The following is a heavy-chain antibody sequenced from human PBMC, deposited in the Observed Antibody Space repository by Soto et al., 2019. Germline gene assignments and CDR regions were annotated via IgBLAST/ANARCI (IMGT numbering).Heavy chain of an antibody. CDR1: GFIFSSYA. D-gene: IGHD6-19*01. CDR2: ISSNGGST. V-gene: IGHV3-64*01. J-gene: IGHJ4*02. CDR3: ARQWLDSYYFDY. Sequence: EVPLVESGGGLVQPGGSLRLSCAASGFIFSSYAMHWVRQAPGKGLEYVSAISSNGGSTYYANSVKGRFTISRDNSKNTLYLQMGSLRAEDMAVYYCARQWLDSYYFDYWGQGTLVTVSS.